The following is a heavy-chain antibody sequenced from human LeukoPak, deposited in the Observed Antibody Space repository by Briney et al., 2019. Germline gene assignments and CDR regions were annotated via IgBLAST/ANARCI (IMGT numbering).Heavy chain of an antibody. V-gene: IGHV3-21*01. Sequence: GGSLRLSCAASGFTFSSMNWVRQAPGKGLEWVSSISSSSSYIYYADSVKGRFTISRDNAKNSLYLQMNSLRAEDTAVYYCARAGLERRLNYFDYWGQGTLVTVSS. J-gene: IGHJ4*02. D-gene: IGHD1-1*01. CDR1: GFTFSS. CDR3: ARAGLERRLNYFDY. CDR2: ISSSSSYI.